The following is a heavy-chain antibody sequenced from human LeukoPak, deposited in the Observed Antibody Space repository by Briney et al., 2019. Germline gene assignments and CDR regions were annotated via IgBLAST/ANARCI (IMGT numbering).Heavy chain of an antibody. V-gene: IGHV4-4*09. CDR1: GGSMTHYF. J-gene: IGHJ5*02. CDR2: THTSGSP. D-gene: IGHD2-2*01. CDR3: ARATQRYCSGTTCFPYWFDT. Sequence: SETLSLTCTVSGGSMTHYFWNWIRQPPGKGLEWIGYTHTSGSPDYSRSLKSRVTISLDTSKNQFSLMLRSVTAADTAVYFCARATQRYCSGTTCFPYWFDTWGQGTVATVSS.